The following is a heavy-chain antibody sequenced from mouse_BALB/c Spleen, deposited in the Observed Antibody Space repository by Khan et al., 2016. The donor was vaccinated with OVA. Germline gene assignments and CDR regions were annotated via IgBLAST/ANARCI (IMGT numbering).Heavy chain of an antibody. J-gene: IGHJ3*01. V-gene: IGHV1-54*01. Sequence: VQLQQSGAELVRPGTSVKVSCKASGYAFTNYLIEWVKQRPGQGLEWIGVINPGSGGTNYNEKLKGKATLTADKSSSTASMPLSSLTSDDCAVYLCALDSSGYVPCAYWGQGTLVTVSA. CDR1: GYAFTNYL. D-gene: IGHD3-2*01. CDR2: INPGSGGT. CDR3: ALDSSGYVPCAY.